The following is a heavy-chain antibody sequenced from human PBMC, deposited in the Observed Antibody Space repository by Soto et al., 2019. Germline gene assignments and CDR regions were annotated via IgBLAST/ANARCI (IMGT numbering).Heavy chain of an antibody. V-gene: IGHV1-2*02. CDR3: APHYPDSSGYFDH. J-gene: IGHJ4*02. CDR2: INPNSGAT. CDR1: GYMFTGNY. Sequence: QVQLVQSGTEVKKPGASVKVSCKASGYMFTGNYMHWVRQAPGQGLEYMGWINPNSGATNYAQKCQGRVTMTGDTSSSTAYVELSRLRSDDTAVYYCAPHYPDSSGYFDHWGQGTLVTVSS. D-gene: IGHD3-22*01.